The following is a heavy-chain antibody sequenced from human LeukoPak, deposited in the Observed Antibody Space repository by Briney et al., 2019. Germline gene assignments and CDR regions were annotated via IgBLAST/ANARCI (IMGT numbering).Heavy chain of an antibody. D-gene: IGHD7-27*01. V-gene: IGHV3-7*03. Sequence: GGSLRLSCAASGFTFSNYWMSWVRQAPGKGLERVANIKVDGSEKHYLDSVKGRFTISRDNAKNSVYLQMNSLRTEDTAVYYCAGKTGVTGEAFDYWGQGTLVTVSS. CDR1: GFTFSNYW. CDR2: IKVDGSEK. CDR3: AGKTGVTGEAFDY. J-gene: IGHJ4*02.